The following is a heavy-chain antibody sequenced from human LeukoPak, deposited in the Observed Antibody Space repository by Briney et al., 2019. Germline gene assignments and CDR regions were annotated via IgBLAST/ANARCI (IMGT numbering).Heavy chain of an antibody. D-gene: IGHD6-13*01. CDR2: IYYSGST. CDR3: ATTRWGYSSSWYTFDY. Sequence: SETLSLTFTVSGGAISRYYRSWIGQPPGKGLEGIGYIYYSGSTNYNPSLKSRVTISVDASKNQFSLKLSSVTAADTAVYYCATTRWGYSSSWYTFDYWGQGTLVTVSS. V-gene: IGHV4-59*08. J-gene: IGHJ4*02. CDR1: GGAISRYY.